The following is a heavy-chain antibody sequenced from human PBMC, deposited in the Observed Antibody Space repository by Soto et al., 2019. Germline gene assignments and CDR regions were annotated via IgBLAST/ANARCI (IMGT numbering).Heavy chain of an antibody. CDR1: GYIFTAYS. CDR3: AREENCRGGTCYSEYFHH. CDR2: VNPSGGSA. Sequence: QVQLVQSGAEVKKPGASVKVSCKTSGYIFTAYSMHWVRQAPGQGLEWMGVVNPSGGSAHYAQSFEGRVTLTRDTSTSTFYMELSSLRSEDTAVYYCAREENCRGGTCYSEYFHHLGQGTLVTDSS. D-gene: IGHD2-15*01. V-gene: IGHV1-46*01. J-gene: IGHJ1*01.